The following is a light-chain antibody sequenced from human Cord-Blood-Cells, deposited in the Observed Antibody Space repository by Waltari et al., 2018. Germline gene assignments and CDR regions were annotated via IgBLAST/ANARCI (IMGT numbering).Light chain of an antibody. Sequence: EIVLTHPPATLSLSPGERATLSCRASQRVSSHLAWYQQKPGQAPRLLIYDSSNRATGIPARFSGSGSGTDFTLTISSLEPEDCAVYYCQQRSNWITFGQGTRLEIK. J-gene: IGKJ5*01. CDR1: QRVSSH. CDR3: QQRSNWIT. V-gene: IGKV3-11*01. CDR2: DSS.